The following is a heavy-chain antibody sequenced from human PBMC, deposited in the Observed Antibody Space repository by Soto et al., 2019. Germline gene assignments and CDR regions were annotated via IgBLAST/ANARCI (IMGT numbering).Heavy chain of an antibody. Sequence: PSETLSLTCTVSGGSISSGGYYWSWIRQHPGKGLEWIGYIYYSGSTYYNPSLKSRVTISVDTSKNQFSLKLSSVTAADTAVYYCARDPSIAAAGHYYYYGMDFWGQGTTVTVS. CDR3: ARDPSIAAAGHYYYYGMDF. CDR2: IYYSGST. V-gene: IGHV4-31*03. J-gene: IGHJ6*02. CDR1: GGSISSGGYY. D-gene: IGHD6-13*01.